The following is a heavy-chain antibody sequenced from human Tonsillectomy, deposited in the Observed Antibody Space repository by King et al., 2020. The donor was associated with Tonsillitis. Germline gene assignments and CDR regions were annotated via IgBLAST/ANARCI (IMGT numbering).Heavy chain of an antibody. CDR2: FDPEDGET. CDR1: GYTLTELS. V-gene: IGHV1-24*01. D-gene: IGHD7-27*01. Sequence: QLVQSGAEVKKPGASVKVSCKVSGYTLTELSMHWVRQAPGKGLEWKGNFDPEDGETVYAQKFQGRVTMTEDTSTDTAYMDLSSLRSEDTAVYFCAITATGGPYYGMDVWGLGTTVTVSS. CDR3: AITATGGPYYGMDV. J-gene: IGHJ6*02.